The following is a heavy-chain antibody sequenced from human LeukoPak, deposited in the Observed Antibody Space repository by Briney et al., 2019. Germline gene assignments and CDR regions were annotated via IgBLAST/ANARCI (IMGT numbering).Heavy chain of an antibody. D-gene: IGHD5-18*01. CDR1: GGSISSSSYY. J-gene: IGHJ4*02. CDR2: IYYSGST. V-gene: IGHV4-39*01. Sequence: PSETLSLTCTVSGGSISSSSYYWGWIRQPPGKGLEWIGSIYYSGSTYYNPSLKSRVTISVDTSKNQFSLNLSSVTAADTAVYYCASLSWDTAMVFLWGQGTLVTVSS. CDR3: ASLSWDTAMVFL.